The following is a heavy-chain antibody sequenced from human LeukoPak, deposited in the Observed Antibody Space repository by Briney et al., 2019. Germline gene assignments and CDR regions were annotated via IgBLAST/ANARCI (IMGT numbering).Heavy chain of an antibody. D-gene: IGHD2-8*02. J-gene: IGHJ4*02. V-gene: IGHV3-30*18. Sequence: GGSLRLSCVTSGFTSRSSAMHWVRQAPGRGLEWIAFISWDGAVIYYADSVKGRFTISRDTSKRTVSLQVDSQRAEDTAVYYCAKDLGTKYCIDYWGQGALVTVSS. CDR2: ISWDGAVI. CDR1: GFTSRSSA. CDR3: AKDLGTKYCIDY.